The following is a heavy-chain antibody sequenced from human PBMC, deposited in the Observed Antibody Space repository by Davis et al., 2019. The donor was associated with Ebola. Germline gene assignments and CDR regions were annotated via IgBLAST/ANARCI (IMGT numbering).Heavy chain of an antibody. V-gene: IGHV3-48*04. D-gene: IGHD1-26*01. CDR3: AKDRYSGSYGWGFDY. CDR1: GSTFSNFW. CDR2: ISSRGTNI. J-gene: IGHJ4*02. Sequence: GGSLRLSCAASGSTFSNFWMHWVRQAPGKGLEWVSYISSRGTNIYYADSVKGRFTISRDNAKNSLYLQMNSLRAEDTALYYCAKDRYSGSYGWGFDYWGQGTLVTVSS.